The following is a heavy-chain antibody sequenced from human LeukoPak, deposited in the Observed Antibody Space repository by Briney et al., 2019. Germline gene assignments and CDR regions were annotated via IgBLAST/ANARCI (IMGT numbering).Heavy chain of an antibody. CDR2: IYYSGST. Sequence: SETLSLTCTVSGGSISSYYWSWIRQPPGKGLKWIGYIYYSGSTNYNPSLKSRVTISVDTSKNQFSLKLSSVTAADTAVYYCARESEDIIDYWGQGTLVTVSS. CDR3: ARESEDIIDY. CDR1: GGSISSYY. V-gene: IGHV4-59*01. D-gene: IGHD2-15*01. J-gene: IGHJ4*02.